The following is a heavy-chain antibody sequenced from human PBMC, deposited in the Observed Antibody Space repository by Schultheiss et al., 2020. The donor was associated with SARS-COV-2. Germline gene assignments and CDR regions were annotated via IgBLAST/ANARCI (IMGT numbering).Heavy chain of an antibody. CDR3: ARAYCTGSSCYSTDY. D-gene: IGHD2-2*01. CDR1: GFTFSSYA. V-gene: IGHV3-23*01. Sequence: GGSLRLSCAASGFTFSSYAMTWVRQAPGKGLQWVSGISDRGGSTNYADSVEGRFTISRDNSKDTLYLQMSSLRVEDTAVYYCARAYCTGSSCYSTDYWGQGTLVTVSS. CDR2: ISDRGGST. J-gene: IGHJ4*02.